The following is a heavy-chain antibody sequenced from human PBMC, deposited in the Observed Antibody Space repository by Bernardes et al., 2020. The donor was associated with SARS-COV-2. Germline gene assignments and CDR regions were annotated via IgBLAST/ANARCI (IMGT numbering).Heavy chain of an antibody. CDR1: GYTFTSHW. V-gene: IGHV5-51*01. CDR2: IYPDDSET. CDR3: ATHSDSSERGAFDL. J-gene: IGHJ3*01. Sequence: GESLKISCHDSGYTFTSHWIAWVRQMPGKGLEWMGMIYPDDSETRFSPSFQGRVTISADKSIKTAYLQWTSLKASDTAMYYCATHSDSSERGAFDLWGQGTKVTVS. D-gene: IGHD6-6*01.